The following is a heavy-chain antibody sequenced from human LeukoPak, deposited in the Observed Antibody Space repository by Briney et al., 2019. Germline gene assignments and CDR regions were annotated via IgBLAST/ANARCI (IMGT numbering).Heavy chain of an antibody. V-gene: IGHV3-33*06. CDR3: TKDGTAYSSFDY. Sequence: PGGSLRLSCAASGFTFSSYGMHWVRQAPGKGLEWVAVIWYDGSNKYYADSVKGRFTISRDNSKNTLYLQMNSLRAEDTAVYYCTKDGTAYSSFDYWGQGTLVTVSS. D-gene: IGHD4-11*01. CDR2: IWYDGSNK. CDR1: GFTFSSYG. J-gene: IGHJ4*02.